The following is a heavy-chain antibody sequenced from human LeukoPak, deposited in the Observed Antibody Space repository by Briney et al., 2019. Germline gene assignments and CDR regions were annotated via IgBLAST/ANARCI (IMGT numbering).Heavy chain of an antibody. CDR1: GYTFTVYY. Sequence: ASVKVSCKASGYTFTVYYIHWVRQAPGQGLEWMGWINPNSGGTNYAQKFQGRVTMTRDRSINTAYMDLRSLTYDDTAVYYCARDKPAEAALDFWGQGTLVTVSS. J-gene: IGHJ4*02. V-gene: IGHV1-2*02. CDR3: ARDKPAEAALDF. CDR2: INPNSGGT.